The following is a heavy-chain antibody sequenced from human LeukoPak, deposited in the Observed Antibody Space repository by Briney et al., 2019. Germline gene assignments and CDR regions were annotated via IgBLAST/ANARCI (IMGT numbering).Heavy chain of an antibody. D-gene: IGHD4-17*01. V-gene: IGHV3-7*01. Sequence: GGSLRLSCAASGFTLSSYWMSWVRQAPGKGLEWVANIKQDGSEKYYVDSVKGRFTISRDNAKNSLYLQMNSLRAEDTAVYYCARTTVTTCVYYYYYYGMDVWGQGSTVTVSS. CDR3: ARTTVTTCVYYYYYYGMDV. CDR1: GFTLSSYW. J-gene: IGHJ6*02. CDR2: IKQDGSEK.